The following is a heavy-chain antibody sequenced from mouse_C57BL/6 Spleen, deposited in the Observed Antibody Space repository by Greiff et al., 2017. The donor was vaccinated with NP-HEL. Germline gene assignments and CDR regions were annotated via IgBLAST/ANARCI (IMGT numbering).Heavy chain of an antibody. CDR2: ISSGGSYT. CDR3: AREGGIYYEFAY. CDR1: GFTFSSYG. J-gene: IGHJ3*01. V-gene: IGHV5-6*01. D-gene: IGHD2-4*01. Sequence: EVHLVESGGDLVKPGGSLKLSCAASGFTFSSYGMSWVRQTPDKRLEWVATISSGGSYTYYPDSVKGRFTISRDNAKNTLYLQMSSLKSEDTAMYYCAREGGIYYEFAYWGQGTLVTVSA.